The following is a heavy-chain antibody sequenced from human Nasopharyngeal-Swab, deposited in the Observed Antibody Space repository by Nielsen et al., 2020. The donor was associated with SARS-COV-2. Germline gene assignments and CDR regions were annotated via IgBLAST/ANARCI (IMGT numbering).Heavy chain of an antibody. Sequence: GESLKISCAASGFTFSSYWMSWVRQAPGKGLEWVANIKQDGSEKYYVGSVKGRFTISRDNAKNSLYLQMNSLRAEDTAVYYCASLSSSSWFFDYWGQGTLVTVSS. V-gene: IGHV3-7*01. D-gene: IGHD6-13*01. J-gene: IGHJ4*02. CDR1: GFTFSSYW. CDR3: ASLSSSSWFFDY. CDR2: IKQDGSEK.